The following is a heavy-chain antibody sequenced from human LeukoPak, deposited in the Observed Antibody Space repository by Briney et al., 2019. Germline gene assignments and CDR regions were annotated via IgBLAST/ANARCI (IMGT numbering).Heavy chain of an antibody. V-gene: IGHV4-4*02. J-gene: IGHJ4*02. CDR2: IYHSGST. CDR1: GGSISSSNW. CDR3: ARYWGPRAYYFDY. D-gene: IGHD7-27*01. Sequence: SETLSLTCAVSGGSISSSNWWSWVRQPPGKGLEWIGEIYHSGSTNYNPSLKSRVTISVDASKNQFSLKLSSVTAADTAMYYCARYWGPRAYYFDYWGQGTLVTVSS.